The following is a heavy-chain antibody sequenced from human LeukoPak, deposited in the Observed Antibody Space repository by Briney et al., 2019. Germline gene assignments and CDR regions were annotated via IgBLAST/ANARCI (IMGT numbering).Heavy chain of an antibody. Sequence: PGGSLRLSCTTSGFSFNTYSMSWVRQAPGKGLEWVSAINDDTPYYTDSVKGRFTVSRDNSRDTLYPHLNSLRAEDTAIYYCAKEYDLWHEQGNWFDTWGQGVLVTVSS. V-gene: IGHV3-23*01. CDR3: AKEYDLWHEQGNWFDT. D-gene: IGHD3-3*01. CDR2: INDDTP. CDR1: GFSFNTYS. J-gene: IGHJ5*02.